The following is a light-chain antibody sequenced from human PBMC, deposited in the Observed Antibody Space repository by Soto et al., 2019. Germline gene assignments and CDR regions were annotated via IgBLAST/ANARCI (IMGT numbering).Light chain of an antibody. V-gene: IGKV3-15*01. CDR1: QSVGSN. Sequence: EILMTQSPATLSVSPGERTTLACRASQSVGSNLAWYQQKPGQAPRLLIYAASTRASGVPARFSGSGSGTEFTLTISGLQSEDFAVYYCQQYNNWLRTFGHGTKVEIK. CDR2: AAS. CDR3: QQYNNWLRT. J-gene: IGKJ1*01.